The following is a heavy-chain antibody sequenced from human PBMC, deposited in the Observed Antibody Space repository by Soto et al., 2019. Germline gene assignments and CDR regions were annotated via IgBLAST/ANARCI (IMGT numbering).Heavy chain of an antibody. CDR1: GYSFPNYW. CDR2: IYPDDSDT. V-gene: IGHV5-51*01. CDR3: ARHGVGDILTGQPDY. J-gene: IGHJ4*02. Sequence: GESLKISCKSSGYSFPNYWIAWVRQMPGKDLESMGIIYPDDSDTKYSPSFQGQVTISADKSTSTAYLQWSSLKASDTAMYYCARHGVGDILTGQPDYWGQGTLVTVSS. D-gene: IGHD3-9*01.